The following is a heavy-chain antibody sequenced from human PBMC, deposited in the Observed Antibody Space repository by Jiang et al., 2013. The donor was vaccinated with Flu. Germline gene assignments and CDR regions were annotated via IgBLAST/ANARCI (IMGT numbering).Heavy chain of an antibody. CDR3: ARTGTTFKYYYYYMDV. J-gene: IGHJ6*03. V-gene: IGHV4-31*03. D-gene: IGHD1-1*01. CDR2: IYYSGST. CDR1: GGSISSGGYY. Sequence: GSGLVKPSQTLSLTCTVSGGSISSGGYYWSWIRQHPGKGLEWIGYIYYSGSTYYNPSLKSRVTISVDTSKNQFSLKLSSVTAADTAVYYCARTGTTFKYYYYYMDVWGKGTTVTVSS.